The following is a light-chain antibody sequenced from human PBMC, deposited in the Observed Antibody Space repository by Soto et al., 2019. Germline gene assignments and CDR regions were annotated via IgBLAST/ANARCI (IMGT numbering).Light chain of an antibody. CDR1: HSVSSSY. CDR2: GES. V-gene: IGKV3-20*01. CDR3: QQYGSSPPIN. J-gene: IGKJ5*01. Sequence: EIVLTQSPGTLSLSPGERATLSCRASHSVSSSYLAWYQQKPGQAPRLLIYGESSRATGIPDRFSGSGSGTGFTLTITRLQPKDFAVYYCQQYGSSPPINFGQGTRLEIK.